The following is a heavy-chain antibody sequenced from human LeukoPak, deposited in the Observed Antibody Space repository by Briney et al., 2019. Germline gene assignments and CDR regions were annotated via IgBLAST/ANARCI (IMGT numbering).Heavy chain of an antibody. CDR2: INHSGST. Sequence: SETLSLTCAVYGGSFSGYYWSWIRQPPGKGLEWIGEINHSGSTNYNPSLKSRVTISVDTSKNQFSLKLSSVTAADTAVYYCARGRLPTWAPVGGYYYGMDVWGQGTTVTVSS. CDR1: GGSFSGYY. V-gene: IGHV4-34*01. J-gene: IGHJ6*02. D-gene: IGHD3-10*01. CDR3: ARGRLPTWAPVGGYYYGMDV.